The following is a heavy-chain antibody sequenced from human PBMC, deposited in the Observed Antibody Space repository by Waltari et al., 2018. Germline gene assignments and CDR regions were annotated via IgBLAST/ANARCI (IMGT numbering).Heavy chain of an antibody. V-gene: IGHV1-2*02. D-gene: IGHD6-6*01. CDR2: INPNSGGT. CDR1: GYTFTGYY. CDR3: AREGIAAPRLQGWFDP. J-gene: IGHJ5*02. Sequence: QVQLVQSGAEVKKPGASVKVSCKASGYTFTGYYMHWVRQAPGQGLEWMVWINPNSGGTNDAQKFQGRVTMTRDTSISTAYMELSRLRSDDTAVYYGAREGIAAPRLQGWFDPWGQGTLVTVSS.